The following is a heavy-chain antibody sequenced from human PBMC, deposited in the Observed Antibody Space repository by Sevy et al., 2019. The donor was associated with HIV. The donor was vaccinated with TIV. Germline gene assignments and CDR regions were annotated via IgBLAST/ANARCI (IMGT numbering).Heavy chain of an antibody. CDR3: ARELRPGGVERALDY. CDR2: VVPSFGTA. V-gene: IGHV1-69*13. CDR1: GGTFSNYP. D-gene: IGHD2-2*01. Sequence: ASVKVSCKASGGTFSNYPISWVRQAPGQGLEWMGVVVPSFGTANYAQKFQGRVTIIADESTGTVNMELGSLRSDDTAVYYCARELRPGGVERALDYWGQGTLVTVSS. J-gene: IGHJ4*02.